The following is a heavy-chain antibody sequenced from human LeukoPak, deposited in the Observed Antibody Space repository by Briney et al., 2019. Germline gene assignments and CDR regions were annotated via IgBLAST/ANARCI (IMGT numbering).Heavy chain of an antibody. CDR3: ARGYSSTLYYFDK. CDR2: INSDGRRT. V-gene: IGHV3-74*01. Sequence: PGGSLRLSCAASGFTLSNYWMYWVRQAPGKGLVWVSRINSDGRRTTYADPVKGRFTISRDNAKNTLYLQMNNLRAEDTAVYYCARGYSSTLYYFDKWGHGALVTVSS. D-gene: IGHD5-12*01. CDR1: GFTLSNYW. J-gene: IGHJ4*01.